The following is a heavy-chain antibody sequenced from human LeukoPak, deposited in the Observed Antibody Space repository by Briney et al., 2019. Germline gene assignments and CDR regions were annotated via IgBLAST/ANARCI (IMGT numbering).Heavy chain of an antibody. CDR2: ISSSGSTI. J-gene: IGHJ6*04. CDR1: GFTFSSYE. Sequence: GGSLRLSCAASGFTFSSYEMNWVRQAPGKGVERVSYISSSGSTIYYADSVKGRFTISRDNAKNSLYLQMNSLRAEDTAVYYCAELGITMIGGVWGKGTTVTISS. CDR3: AELGITMIGGV. V-gene: IGHV3-48*03. D-gene: IGHD3-10*02.